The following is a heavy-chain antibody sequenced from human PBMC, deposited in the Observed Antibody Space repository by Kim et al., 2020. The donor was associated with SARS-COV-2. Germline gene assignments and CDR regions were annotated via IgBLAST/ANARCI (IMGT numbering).Heavy chain of an antibody. CDR1: GFTFSNYA. D-gene: IGHD6-19*01. CDR3: ATEQWLGPTYIHYFDC. Sequence: GGSLRLSCAASGFTFSNYAMHWVRQAPGKGLEWVTSISYNGRNTYYADSVKGRFTISRDKSKNSLYLQMSSLRAEDTAVYYCATEQWLGPTYIHYFDCWG. CDR2: ISYNGRNT. J-gene: IGHJ4*01. V-gene: IGHV3-30*04.